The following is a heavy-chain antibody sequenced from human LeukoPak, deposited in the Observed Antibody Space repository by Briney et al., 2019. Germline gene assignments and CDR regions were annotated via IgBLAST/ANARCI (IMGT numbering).Heavy chain of an antibody. Sequence: GASVKVSCKASGYTFTSHVIHWVRQGPGPRLDWMGWIDTANGNAQNSQNFQGRVTITRDTSASTAYMELSSLRSEDTAVYYCARGVGYNYGLYYQYGMDVWGQGTTVTVSS. CDR1: GYTFTSHV. J-gene: IGHJ6*02. D-gene: IGHD5-18*01. CDR3: ARGVGYNYGLYYQYGMDV. CDR2: IDTANGNA. V-gene: IGHV1-3*04.